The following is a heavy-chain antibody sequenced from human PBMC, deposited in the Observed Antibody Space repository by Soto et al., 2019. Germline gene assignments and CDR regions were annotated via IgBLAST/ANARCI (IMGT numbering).Heavy chain of an antibody. D-gene: IGHD3-22*01. CDR2: MWYDGSNK. Sequence: GGSLRLSCAASGFTFSSYGMHWVRQAPGKGPEWVAVMWYDGSNKYYADSVKGRFTISRDNSKNTLYLQMNSLRAEDTAVYYCARESDSSGYLSSSYYYYGMDVWGQGTTVTVSS. CDR1: GFTFSSYG. V-gene: IGHV3-33*01. J-gene: IGHJ6*02. CDR3: ARESDSSGYLSSSYYYYGMDV.